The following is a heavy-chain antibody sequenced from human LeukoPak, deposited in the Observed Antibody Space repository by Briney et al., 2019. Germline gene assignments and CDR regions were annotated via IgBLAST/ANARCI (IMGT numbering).Heavy chain of an antibody. V-gene: IGHV3-15*01. CDR2: IKSISYGGTI. Sequence: GGSLRLSCAASGFTFSTYSMNWVRQAPGKGLEWLGRIKSISYGGTIDYAAPVKGRFTISRDDSKNTLYLQMDSLETEDTAIYYCTRTWPGNTCFNFWGQGTLVTVSS. D-gene: IGHD1-7*01. CDR1: GFTFSTYS. J-gene: IGHJ4*02. CDR3: TRTWPGNTCFNF.